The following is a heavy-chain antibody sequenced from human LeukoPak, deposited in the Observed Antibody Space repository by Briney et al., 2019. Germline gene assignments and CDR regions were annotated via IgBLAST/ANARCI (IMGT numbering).Heavy chain of an antibody. V-gene: IGHV3-23*01. CDR3: AKDFGGGFDDFWSGYSLGVAFDI. CDR1: GFTFRSYG. J-gene: IGHJ3*02. D-gene: IGHD3-3*01. Sequence: GGSLRLSCAASGFTFRSYGMHWVRQAPGKGLEWVSAISGSGGSTYYADSVKGRFTISRDNSKNTLYLQMNSLRAEDTAVYYCAKDFGGGFDDFWSGYSLGVAFDIWGQGTMVTVSS. CDR2: ISGSGGST.